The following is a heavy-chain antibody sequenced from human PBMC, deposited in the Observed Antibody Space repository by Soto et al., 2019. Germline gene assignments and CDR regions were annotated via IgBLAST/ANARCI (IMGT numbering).Heavy chain of an antibody. CDR2: INHSGST. J-gene: IGHJ3*01. Sequence: QVQLQQWGAGLLKPSETLSLTCAVYGGSFTDYYWTWIRQPPGKGLEWIGEINHSGSTNYNPSLKSRVTLSLDTPKTQFSVRVTSVPAADTAVYFGGGVRPRLFPHPFDFGGQGTLVPFSS. V-gene: IGHV4-34*01. CDR3: GGVRPRLFPHPFDF. CDR1: GGSFTDYY.